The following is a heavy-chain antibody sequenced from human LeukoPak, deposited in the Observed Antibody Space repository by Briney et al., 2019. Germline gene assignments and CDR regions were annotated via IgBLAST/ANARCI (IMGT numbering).Heavy chain of an antibody. J-gene: IGHJ6*03. CDR1: GFTFEDYG. Sequence: GGSLKLSCAVSGFTFEDYGMSWVRQVPGKGLEWVSGVDKSGGVTDYVDSVKGRFTISRDNSKNTLYLQMNSLRAEDTAVYYCAKGAQIDKNYYYYMDVWGKGTTVTVSS. CDR3: AKGAQIDKNYYYYMDV. V-gene: IGHV3-20*04. CDR2: VDKSGGVT.